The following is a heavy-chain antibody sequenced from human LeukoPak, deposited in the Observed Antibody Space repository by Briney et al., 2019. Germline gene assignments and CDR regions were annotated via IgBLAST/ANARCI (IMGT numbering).Heavy chain of an antibody. CDR1: GFTFSNYW. D-gene: IGHD5-18*01. J-gene: IGHJ4*02. Sequence: GGSLRLSCAASGFTFSNYWMHWVRQAPGKGLVWVSHINSDGSNTNYADSVKGRFTISRDNSKNTLYLQMNSLRAEDTAVYYCAKMGGYGDYFDYWGQGTLVTVSS. V-gene: IGHV3-74*01. CDR3: AKMGGYGDYFDY. CDR2: INSDGSNT.